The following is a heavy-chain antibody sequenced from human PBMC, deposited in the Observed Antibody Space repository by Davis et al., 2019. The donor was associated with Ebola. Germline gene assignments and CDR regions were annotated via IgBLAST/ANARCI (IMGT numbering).Heavy chain of an antibody. Sequence: AASVKVSCKASGYTFTSYGISWVRQAPGQGLEWVGGIIPIFGASNYAQRFQGRVSITADESTSTAYMELSSLRSEDTAMYYCARDQTTVTTGWFDPWGQGTLVTVSS. V-gene: IGHV1-69*13. J-gene: IGHJ5*02. CDR2: IIPIFGAS. CDR1: GYTFTSYG. D-gene: IGHD4-17*01. CDR3: ARDQTTVTTGWFDP.